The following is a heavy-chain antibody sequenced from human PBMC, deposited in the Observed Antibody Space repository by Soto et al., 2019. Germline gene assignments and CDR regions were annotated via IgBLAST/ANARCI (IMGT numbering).Heavy chain of an antibody. CDR2: IYYSGST. CDR1: GGSISSYY. D-gene: IGHD5-12*01. V-gene: IGHV4-59*01. CDR3: GREGGYSGYVAY. Sequence: SETLCLTCTVSGGSISSYYWSGIRQPPGKGLEWIGYIYYSGSTNCNPSLKSRVTISIDTSKNQFSLNLRSVTPADTAVYYCGREGGYSGYVAYWGQGTLVTVSS. J-gene: IGHJ4*02.